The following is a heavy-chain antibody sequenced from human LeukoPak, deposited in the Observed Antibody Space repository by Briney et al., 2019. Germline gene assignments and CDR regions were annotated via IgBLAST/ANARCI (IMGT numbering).Heavy chain of an antibody. CDR3: ARSARHCNNGVCFTDYYIDL. CDR1: GYTFTDSY. CDR2: INPNSGDP. J-gene: IGHJ6*03. Sequence: ASVKVSCKTSGYTFTDSYIHRVRQAPGQGLEWMGRINPNSGDPNYPQKFQGRVTMTRDTSISTAYMEMSSLTSDDTAVYYCARSARHCNNGVCFTDYYIDLWGKGTTVIVSS. V-gene: IGHV1-2*06. D-gene: IGHD2-8*01.